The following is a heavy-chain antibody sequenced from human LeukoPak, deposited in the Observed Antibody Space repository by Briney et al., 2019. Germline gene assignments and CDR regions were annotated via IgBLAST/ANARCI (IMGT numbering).Heavy chain of an antibody. CDR1: GYTFTGYY. V-gene: IGHV1-2*02. CDR3: ARVLGTRYYYYYMDV. Sequence: ASVKVSCKASGYTFTGYYMRWVRQAPGQGREWMGRINPNSGGTNYAQKFQGRVTMTRDTSISTAYMELSRLRSDDTAVYYCARVLGTRYYYYYMDVWGKGTTVTVSS. CDR2: INPNSGGT. J-gene: IGHJ6*03. D-gene: IGHD7-27*01.